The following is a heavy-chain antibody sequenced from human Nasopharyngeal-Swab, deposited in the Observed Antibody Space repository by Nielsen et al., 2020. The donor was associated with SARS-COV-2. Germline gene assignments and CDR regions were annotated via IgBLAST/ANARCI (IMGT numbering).Heavy chain of an antibody. CDR3: ARDGLDYDFWSAYFMDV. CDR2: ISSSSSYI. V-gene: IGHV3-21*01. CDR1: GFTFNNYN. Sequence: GESLKISCAASGFTFNNYNFNWVRQAPGKGLEWVSSISSSSSYIYYADSVKGRFTISRDNAKNSLYLQMNSLSAEDTAVYYCARDGLDYDFWSAYFMDVWGQGTTFTVSS. D-gene: IGHD3-3*01. J-gene: IGHJ6*02.